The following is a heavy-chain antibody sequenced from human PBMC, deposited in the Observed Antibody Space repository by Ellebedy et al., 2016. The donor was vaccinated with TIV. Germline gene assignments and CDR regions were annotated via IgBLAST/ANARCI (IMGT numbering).Heavy chain of an antibody. CDR1: GFTFSSSW. V-gene: IGHV3-74*01. D-gene: IGHD2-21*01. CDR3: ARDLHDVAANY. J-gene: IGHJ4*02. Sequence: GESLKISCTASGFTFSSSWMNWFRHAPGKGLVWVSRIKGDGTTAHYADSVKGRFTVARDNAKSTRSLQMNSLRADDTAVYYCARDLHDVAANYWGQGTLVTVSS. CDR2: IKGDGTTA.